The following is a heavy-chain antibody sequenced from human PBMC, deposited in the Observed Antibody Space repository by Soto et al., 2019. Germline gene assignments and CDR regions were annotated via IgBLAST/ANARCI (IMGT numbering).Heavy chain of an antibody. V-gene: IGHV4-39*01. J-gene: IGHJ1*01. CDR3: TRGLTSTSAAGI. Sequence: SETLSLTCTVSGGSVDSSGNYWGWVRQPPGKGLEWIGSVHKTGTTYYNPSLKSRVTISVDTSKSQLSLEMTSVTAADTSEYYCTRGLTSTSAAGIWGQGTLVTVSS. CDR1: GGSVDSSGNY. CDR2: VHKTGTT.